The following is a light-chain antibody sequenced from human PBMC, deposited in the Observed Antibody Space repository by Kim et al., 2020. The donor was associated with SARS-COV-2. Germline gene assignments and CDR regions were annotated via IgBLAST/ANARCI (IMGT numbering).Light chain of an antibody. V-gene: IGKV1-33*01. CDR3: QQFHLAPYT. CDR2: DAS. CDR1: QDISNS. Sequence: SASVGDTVTITCQEDQDISNSLNWYRLRPGTAPKLLYFDASELDEGVPSRISAGGSETDFTFTITNLQPEDVATYYCQQFHLAPYTFGQGTKLEI. J-gene: IGKJ2*01.